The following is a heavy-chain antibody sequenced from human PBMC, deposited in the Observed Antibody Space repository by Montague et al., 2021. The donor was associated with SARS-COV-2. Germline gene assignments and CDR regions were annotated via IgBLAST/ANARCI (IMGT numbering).Heavy chain of an antibody. V-gene: IGHV4-59*01. Sequence: SETLSLTCTVSGGSISSYYWSWIRLPPGTGLEWIGFTYYSGSTNYNSSLTIRVTISLYTSKNQFSLRLRSATAADTAAYYCARGDYYDSTGDYDYWGQGTLVTVSS. CDR1: GGSISSYY. J-gene: IGHJ4*01. CDR2: TYYSGST. D-gene: IGHD3-22*01. CDR3: ARGDYYDSTGDYDY.